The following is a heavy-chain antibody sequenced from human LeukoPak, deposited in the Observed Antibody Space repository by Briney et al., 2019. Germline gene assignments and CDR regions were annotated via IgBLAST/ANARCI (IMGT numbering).Heavy chain of an antibody. V-gene: IGHV1-2*02. CDR3: ARIFRIAAAGKIDY. CDR1: GYTFTSYG. CDR2: INPNSGGT. D-gene: IGHD6-13*01. J-gene: IGHJ4*02. Sequence: ASVKVSYKASGYTFTSYGISWVRQAPGQGLEWMGWINPNSGGTNYAQKFQGRVTMTRDTSISTAYMELSRLRSDDTAVYYCARIFRIAAAGKIDYWGQGTLVTVSS.